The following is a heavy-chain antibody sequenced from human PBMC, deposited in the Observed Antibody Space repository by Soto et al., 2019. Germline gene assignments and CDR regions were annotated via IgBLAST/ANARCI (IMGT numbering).Heavy chain of an antibody. D-gene: IGHD2-2*01. V-gene: IGHV4-30-2*01. J-gene: IGHJ4*02. Sequence: PSETLSLTCTVSGGSISSGGYSWSWIRQPPGKGLEWIGYIYHSGSTYYNPSLKSRVTISVDTSKNQFSLKLSSVTAADTAVYYCARASPYCSSTSCPRGYFDYWGQGTLVTVSS. CDR1: GGSISSGGYS. CDR3: ARASPYCSSTSCPRGYFDY. CDR2: IYHSGST.